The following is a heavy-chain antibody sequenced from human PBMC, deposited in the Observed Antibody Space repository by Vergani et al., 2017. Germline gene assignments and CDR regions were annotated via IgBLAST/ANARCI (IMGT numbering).Heavy chain of an antibody. V-gene: IGHV1-3*01. CDR2: INAGNGNT. D-gene: IGHD2-21*01. CDR1: GFTFSSYA. J-gene: IGHJ4*02. CDR3: ARGGIYCGGDCYGY. Sequence: QVQLVESGGGVVQPGRSLRLSCAASGFTFSSYAMHWVRQAPGQRLEWMGWINAGNGNTKYSQKFQGRVTITTDTSTSTAYMELRSLRSDDTAVYYCARGGIYCGGDCYGYWGQGTLVTVSS.